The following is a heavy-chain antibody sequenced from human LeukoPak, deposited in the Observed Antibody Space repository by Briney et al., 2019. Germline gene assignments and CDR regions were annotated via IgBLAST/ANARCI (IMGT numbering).Heavy chain of an antibody. CDR2: IWYDGSNK. D-gene: IGHD2-2*01. CDR3: ARAASSGPAYYFDY. V-gene: IGHV3-33*01. J-gene: IGHJ4*02. CDR1: GFTFSSYG. Sequence: GGSLRLSCAASGFTFSSYGMHWVRQAPGKGLEWVAVIWYDGSNKYYADSVKGRFTTSRDNSKNTLYLQMNSLRAEDTAVYYCARAASSGPAYYFDYWGQGTLVTVSS.